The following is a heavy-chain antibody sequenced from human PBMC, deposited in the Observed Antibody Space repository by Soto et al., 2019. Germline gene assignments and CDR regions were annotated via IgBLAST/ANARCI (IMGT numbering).Heavy chain of an antibody. Sequence: ASVKVSCKASGYTFTSYAMHWVRQAPGQRLEWMGWINAGNGNTKYLQKFQGRVTITRDTSASTAYMELSSLRSEDTAVYYCARNAGIAAADKHFDYWGQGTLVTVSS. V-gene: IGHV1-3*01. CDR2: INAGNGNT. D-gene: IGHD6-13*01. CDR1: GYTFTSYA. CDR3: ARNAGIAAADKHFDY. J-gene: IGHJ4*02.